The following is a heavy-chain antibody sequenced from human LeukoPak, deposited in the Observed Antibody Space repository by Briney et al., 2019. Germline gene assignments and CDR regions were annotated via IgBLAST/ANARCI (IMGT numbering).Heavy chain of an antibody. CDR1: GGSISSSSYY. D-gene: IGHD1-1*01. CDR2: IYYSGST. J-gene: IGHJ4*02. CDR3: ASQLGGTTFH. V-gene: IGHV4-39*07. Sequence: SETLSLTCTVSGGSISSSSYYWGWIRQPPGKGLEWIGSIYYSGSTYYNPSLKSRVSISLDTSKNQFSLKLNSVTAADTAVYYCASQLGGTTFHWGQGTLVTVSS.